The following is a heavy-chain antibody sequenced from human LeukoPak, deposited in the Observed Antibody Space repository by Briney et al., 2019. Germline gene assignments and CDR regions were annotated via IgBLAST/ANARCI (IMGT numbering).Heavy chain of an antibody. Sequence: GSLRLSCAASGFTVSSNYMSWIRQPPGKGLEWIGEINHSGSTNYNPSLKSRVTISVDTSKNQFSLKLSSVTAADTAVYYCARGRLMWLLDYWGQGTLVTVSS. V-gene: IGHV4-34*01. CDR3: ARGRLMWLLDY. J-gene: IGHJ4*02. CDR1: GFTVSSNY. CDR2: INHSGST. D-gene: IGHD3-22*01.